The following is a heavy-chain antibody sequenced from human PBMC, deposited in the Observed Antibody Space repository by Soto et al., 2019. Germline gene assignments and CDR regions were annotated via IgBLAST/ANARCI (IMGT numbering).Heavy chain of an antibody. CDR3: ARGNWTTVTLYFDY. Sequence: GASVKVSCKAFGYTFNAFYMHWVRQAPGQGLEWMGVINPSGDGTSYAQKFQGRVTITADESTSTAYMELSSLRSEDTAVYYCARGNWTTVTLYFDYWGQGTLVTVSS. D-gene: IGHD4-4*01. CDR1: GYTFNAFY. V-gene: IGHV1-46*02. J-gene: IGHJ4*02. CDR2: INPSGDGT.